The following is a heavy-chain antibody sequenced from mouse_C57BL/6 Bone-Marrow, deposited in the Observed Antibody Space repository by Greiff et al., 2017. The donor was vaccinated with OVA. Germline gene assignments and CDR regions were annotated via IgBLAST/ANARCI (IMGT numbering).Heavy chain of an antibody. Sequence: VKLVESGAELARPGASVKLSCKASGYTFTSYGISWVKQRTGQGLEWIGEIYPRSGNTYYNEKFKGKATLTADKSSSTAYMELRSLTSEDSAVYFCARDDYYGPWFAYWGQGTLVTVSA. CDR1: GYTFTSYG. CDR2: IYPRSGNT. J-gene: IGHJ3*01. V-gene: IGHV1-81*01. D-gene: IGHD1-1*01. CDR3: ARDDYYGPWFAY.